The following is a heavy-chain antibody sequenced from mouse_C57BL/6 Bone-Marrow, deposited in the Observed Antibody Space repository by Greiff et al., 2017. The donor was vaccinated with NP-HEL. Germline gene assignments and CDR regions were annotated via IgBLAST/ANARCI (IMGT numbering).Heavy chain of an antibody. D-gene: IGHD2-12*01. J-gene: IGHJ3*01. CDR1: GFNIKDDY. Sequence: EVKLQESGAELVRPGASVKLSCTASGFNIKDDYMPWVKQRPEQGLEWIGWIDPENGDTEYASKFQGKATITADTSSNTAYLQLSSLTSEDTAVYYCTRDYNAYWGQGTLVTVSA. CDR2: IDPENGDT. CDR3: TRDYNAY. V-gene: IGHV14-4*01.